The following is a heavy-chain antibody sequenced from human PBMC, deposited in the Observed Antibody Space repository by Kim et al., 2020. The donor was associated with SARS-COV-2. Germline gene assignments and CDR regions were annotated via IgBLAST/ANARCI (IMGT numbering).Heavy chain of an antibody. J-gene: IGHJ3*02. V-gene: IGHV4-59*09. Sequence: PPHKSRVTISVDTSKTQFSLKLSSVTAADTAVYYCARGGASLRSLDAFDIWGQGTMVTVSS. D-gene: IGHD3-16*02. CDR3: ARGGASLRSLDAFDI.